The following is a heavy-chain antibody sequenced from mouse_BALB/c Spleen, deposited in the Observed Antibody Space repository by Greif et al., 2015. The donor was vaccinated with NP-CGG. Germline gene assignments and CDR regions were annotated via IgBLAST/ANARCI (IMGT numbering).Heavy chain of an antibody. CDR2: ISDGGSYT. V-gene: IGHV5-4*02. J-gene: IGHJ4*01. CDR3: ARYAMDY. CDR1: GFTFSDYY. Sequence: EVQLVESGGGLVKPGGSLKLSCAASGFTFSDYYMYWVRQTPEKRLEWVATISDGGSYTCYPDSVKGRFTISRDNAKNNLYLQMSSLKSEDTAMYYCARYAMDYWGQGTSVTVSS.